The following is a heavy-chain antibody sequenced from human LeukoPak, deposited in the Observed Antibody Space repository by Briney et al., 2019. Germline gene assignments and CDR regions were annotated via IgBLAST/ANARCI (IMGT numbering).Heavy chain of an antibody. CDR1: GFTFSSYG. CDR2: ISYDGSNK. V-gene: IGHV3-30*03. Sequence: GGSLRLSCAASGFTFSSYGMHWVRQAPGKGLEWVVVISYDGSNKYYADSVKGRFTISRDNSKNTLYLQMNSLRAEDTAVYYCASDSSGWYYYYGMDVWGQGTTVTVSS. D-gene: IGHD6-19*01. CDR3: ASDSSGWYYYYGMDV. J-gene: IGHJ6*02.